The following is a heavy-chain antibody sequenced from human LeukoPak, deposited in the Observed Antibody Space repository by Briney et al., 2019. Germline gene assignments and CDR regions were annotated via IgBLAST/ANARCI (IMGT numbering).Heavy chain of an antibody. CDR3: AKDHGTYYYGSGSYTGVYFDY. J-gene: IGHJ4*02. V-gene: IGHV3-23*01. CDR2: ISGSGGST. Sequence: PGGSLRLSCAASGLTFRTYAMSWVRQAPGKGLEWVSAISGSGGSTYYADSVKGRFTISRDNSKNTLYLQMNSLRAEDTAVYYCAKDHGTYYYGSGSYTGVYFDYWGQGTLVTVSS. D-gene: IGHD3-10*01. CDR1: GLTFRTYA.